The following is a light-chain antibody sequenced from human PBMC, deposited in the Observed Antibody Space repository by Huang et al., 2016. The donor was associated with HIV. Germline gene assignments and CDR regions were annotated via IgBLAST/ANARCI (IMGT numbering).Light chain of an antibody. V-gene: IGKV3-15*01. CDR2: GAS. CDR3: QQYNNWPSA. Sequence: ETVMTQSPATLSVSPGERATLSCRASQSVSSNVAWYQQKPGQAPRLLIYGASTRATGIPARFSGSGSETEFTLTISSLQSEDFAVYYCQQYNNWPSAFGQGTKVEIK. CDR1: QSVSSN. J-gene: IGKJ1*01.